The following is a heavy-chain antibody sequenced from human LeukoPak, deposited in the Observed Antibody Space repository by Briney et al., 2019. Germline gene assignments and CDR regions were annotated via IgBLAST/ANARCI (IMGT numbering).Heavy chain of an antibody. J-gene: IGHJ1*01. CDR3: ARDRVGYCSSTSCYTCQH. CDR2: IIPIFGTA. D-gene: IGHD2-2*02. CDR1: GGTFNSYA. Sequence: ASVKVSCKASGGTFNSYAISWVRQAPRQGLEGVGGIIPIFGTANYAHKVQGSVTITTDESTSTAYMELSSLRSEDTAVYYCARDRVGYCSSTSCYTCQHGGQGTLVTVPS. V-gene: IGHV1-69*05.